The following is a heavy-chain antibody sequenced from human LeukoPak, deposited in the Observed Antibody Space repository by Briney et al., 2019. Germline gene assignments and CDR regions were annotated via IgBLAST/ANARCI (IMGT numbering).Heavy chain of an antibody. D-gene: IGHD3-10*01. CDR3: EKPHYGSGSYYTDDY. J-gene: IGHJ4*02. V-gene: IGHV3-23*01. CDR2: ISGSGDT. Sequence: GGPLRLSCAASGFTFSSYAMIWVRQAPGKGLEWVSGISGSGDTYYAASVKGRFTISRDNSKNTLYLQMNSLRGDDTAVYYCEKPHYGSGSYYTDDYWGQGTLVTVSS. CDR1: GFTFSSYA.